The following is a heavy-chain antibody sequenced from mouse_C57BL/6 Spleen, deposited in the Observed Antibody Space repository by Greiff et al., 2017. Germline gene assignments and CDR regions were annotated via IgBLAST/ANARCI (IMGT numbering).Heavy chain of an antibody. CDR3: ARELGVYAMDY. CDR1: GFTFSSYA. V-gene: IGHV5-4*01. CDR2: ISDGGSYT. Sequence: EVHLVESGGGLVKPGGSLKLSCAASGFTFSSYAMSWVRQTPEKRLEWVATISDGGSYTYYPDNVKGRFTISRDNAKNNLYLQMSHLKSEDTAMYYCARELGVYAMDYWGQGTSVTVSS. D-gene: IGHD4-1*01. J-gene: IGHJ4*01.